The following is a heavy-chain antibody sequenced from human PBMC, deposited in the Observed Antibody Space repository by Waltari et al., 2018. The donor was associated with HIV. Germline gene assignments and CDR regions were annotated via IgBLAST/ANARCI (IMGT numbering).Heavy chain of an antibody. D-gene: IGHD2-15*01. V-gene: IGHV1-24*01. CDR2: FEPEDGET. J-gene: IGHJ6*02. Sequence: QVQLVQSGAEVKKPGASVKVSCKVSGYTLTELSMHWVRQAPGKGLEWMGGFEPEDGETIYEQKFQGRVTMTEDTSTDTAYMELSSLRSEDTAVYYCATVGRDELGGGRDYYYGMDVWGQGTTVTVSS. CDR1: GYTLTELS. CDR3: ATVGRDELGGGRDYYYGMDV.